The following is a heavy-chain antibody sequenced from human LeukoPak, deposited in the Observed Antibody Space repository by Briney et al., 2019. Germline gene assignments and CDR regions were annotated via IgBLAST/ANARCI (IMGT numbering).Heavy chain of an antibody. J-gene: IGHJ4*02. CDR2: INKDGSEK. CDR1: GFTFSNYY. Sequence: AGGSLRLSCAASGFTFSNYYMSWVRQAPGKGLEWVAHINKDGSEKYYVDSVKSRFTISRDNAKNSLYLQMNSLRVEDTAVYYCARDKVTYWGRGTLVTVSS. V-gene: IGHV3-7*01. CDR3: ARDKVTY.